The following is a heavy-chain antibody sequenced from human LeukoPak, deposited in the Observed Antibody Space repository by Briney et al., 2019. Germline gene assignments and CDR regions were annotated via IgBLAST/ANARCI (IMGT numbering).Heavy chain of an antibody. CDR1: GFTFDDYA. Sequence: GRSLRLSCAASGFTFDDYAMHWVRQAPGKGLEWVSGITWNSGSIAYADSVKGRFTISKDNAKNSLYLQMNSLRAEDTAVYYCARGDGYQLPVWYWGQGTLVTVSS. D-gene: IGHD2-2*01. J-gene: IGHJ4*02. CDR2: ITWNSGSI. CDR3: ARGDGYQLPVWY. V-gene: IGHV3-9*01.